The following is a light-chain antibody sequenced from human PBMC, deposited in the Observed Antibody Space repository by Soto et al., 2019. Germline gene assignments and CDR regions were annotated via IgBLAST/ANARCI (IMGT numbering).Light chain of an antibody. Sequence: DIQMTQSPSSVSASVGDRVTITCRASQAISTWLAWYQQKPGKAPKLLIYAASNLQTGVPSRFSGSRSGTDFTLTISSLQPEDFATYYWQQANSFPRTFGQGTKVEIK. CDR2: AAS. J-gene: IGKJ1*01. CDR1: QAISTW. CDR3: QQANSFPRT. V-gene: IGKV1D-12*01.